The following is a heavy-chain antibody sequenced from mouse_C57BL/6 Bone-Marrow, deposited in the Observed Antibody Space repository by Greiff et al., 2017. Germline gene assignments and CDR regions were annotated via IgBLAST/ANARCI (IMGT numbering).Heavy chain of an antibody. J-gene: IGHJ1*03. V-gene: IGHV10-3*01. CDR1: GFPFNPYA. Sequence: GGGLVQPKGSLKLSCAASGFPFNPYAMHWVRQAPGKGLEWVARISSKSSNYATYYAESVKDRFTISRDDSQSMLYLKMNNLNTEDTAMYYCVKDGSRSYWYFDVWGTGTTVTVSS. CDR2: ISSKSSNYAT. CDR3: VKDGSRSYWYFDV. D-gene: IGHD1-1*01.